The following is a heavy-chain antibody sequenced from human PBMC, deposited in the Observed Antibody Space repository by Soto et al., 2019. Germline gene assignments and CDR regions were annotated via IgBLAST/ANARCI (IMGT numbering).Heavy chain of an antibody. CDR1: GYTFTSYY. Sequence: ASVKVSCKASGYTFTSYYMHWVRQAPGQGLEWMGIINPSGGSTSYAQKFQGRVTMTRDTSTSTVYMELSSLRSEDTAVYYCARAPIITIFGVPTGSYYYYGMDVWGQGTTVTVSS. CDR3: ARAPIITIFGVPTGSYYYYGMDV. V-gene: IGHV1-46*01. D-gene: IGHD3-3*01. CDR2: INPSGGST. J-gene: IGHJ6*02.